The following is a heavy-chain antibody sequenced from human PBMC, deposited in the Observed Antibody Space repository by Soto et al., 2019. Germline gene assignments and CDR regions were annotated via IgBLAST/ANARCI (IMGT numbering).Heavy chain of an antibody. Sequence: QVQLVESGGGVVQPGRSLRLSCAASGFTFSSYAMHWVRQAPGKGLEWVAVISYDGSNKYYADSVKGRFTISRDNSKNTLYLQMNSLRAEDTAVYYCARRGARWDSSSSNSYCGMDVWGQGTTVTVSS. CDR3: ARRGARWDSSSSNSYCGMDV. CDR2: ISYDGSNK. V-gene: IGHV3-30-3*01. D-gene: IGHD6-13*01. J-gene: IGHJ6*02. CDR1: GFTFSSYA.